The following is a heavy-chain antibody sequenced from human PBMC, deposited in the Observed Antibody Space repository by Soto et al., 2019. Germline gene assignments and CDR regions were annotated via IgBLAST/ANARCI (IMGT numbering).Heavy chain of an antibody. CDR1: GYTFTGYY. CDR3: ARDLGDDYRPSDDAFDI. V-gene: IGHV1-2*02. J-gene: IGHJ3*02. CDR2: INPNSGGT. Sequence: GASVKVSCKASGYTFTGYYMHWVRQAPGQGLEWMGWINPNSGGTNYAQKFQGRVTMTRDTSISTAYMELSRLRSDDTAVYYCARDLGDDYRPSDDAFDIWGQGTMVTVSS. D-gene: IGHD4-4*01.